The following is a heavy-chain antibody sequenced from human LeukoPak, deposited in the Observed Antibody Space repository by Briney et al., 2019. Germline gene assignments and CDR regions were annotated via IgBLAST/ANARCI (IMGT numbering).Heavy chain of an antibody. CDR2: IYYSGST. D-gene: IGHD3-3*01. CDR3: ARESRRITIFGVFSDYFDY. V-gene: IGHV4-59*01. J-gene: IGHJ4*02. Sequence: SETLSLTCTVSGGSISSYYWSWIRQPPGKGLEWIGYIYYSGSTNYNPSLKSRVTISVDTSKNQFSLKLSSVTAADTAVYYCARESRRITIFGVFSDYFDYWGQGTLVTVSS. CDR1: GGSISSYY.